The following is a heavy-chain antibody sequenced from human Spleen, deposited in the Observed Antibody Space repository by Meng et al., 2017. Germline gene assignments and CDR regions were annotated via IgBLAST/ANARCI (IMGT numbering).Heavy chain of an antibody. J-gene: IGHJ4*02. CDR3: AGGPTTMAHDFDY. V-gene: IGHV4-34*01. D-gene: IGHD4-11*01. CDR1: GGSFSDYY. CDR2: INHSGST. Sequence: QVALQEWGAGLLKPSETLSLTCVVFGGSFSDYYWSWIRQPPGKGLEWIGEINHSGSTNYNPSLESRATISVDTSQNNLSLKLSSVTAADSAVYYCAGGPTTMAHDFDYWGQGTLVTVSS.